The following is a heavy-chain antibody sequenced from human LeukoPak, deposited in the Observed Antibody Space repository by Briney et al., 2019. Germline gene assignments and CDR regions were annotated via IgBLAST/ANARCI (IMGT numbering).Heavy chain of an antibody. Sequence: GGSLRLSCAASGFTFSTYWMSWVRQAPGKGLEWVSYISSSGSTIYYADSVKGRFISSRDNTKNSLYLQMNSLRAEDTAIYYCARDLRIVSGSYLDYWGQGTLVTVSS. V-gene: IGHV3-48*04. CDR2: ISSSGSTI. J-gene: IGHJ4*02. D-gene: IGHD1-26*01. CDR3: ARDLRIVSGSYLDY. CDR1: GFTFSTYW.